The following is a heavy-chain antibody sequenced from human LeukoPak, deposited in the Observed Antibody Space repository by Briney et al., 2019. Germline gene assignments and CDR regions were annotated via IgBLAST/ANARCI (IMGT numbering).Heavy chain of an antibody. CDR3: AKDIQVAGYYYYYGMDV. CDR1: GFTFDDYA. V-gene: IGHV3-43*02. J-gene: IGHJ6*02. Sequence: GGSLRLSCAASGFTFDDYAMHWVRQAPGKGLEWVSLISGDGGSTYYADSVKGRFTISRDNSKNSLYLQMNSLRTEDTALYYCAKDIQVAGYYYYYGMDVWGQGTLLTVSS. CDR2: ISGDGGST. D-gene: IGHD6-19*01.